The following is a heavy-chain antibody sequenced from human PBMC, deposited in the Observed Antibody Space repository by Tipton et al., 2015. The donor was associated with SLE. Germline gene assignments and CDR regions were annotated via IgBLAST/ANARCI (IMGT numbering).Heavy chain of an antibody. CDR2: IRRRIYGATT. Sequence: RSLRLSCATSGFTFSSYEFNWVRQAPGKGLEWVGFIRRRIYGATTEFAASVKGRFTMPRDDSKSIAYLQMNSLKTEDTAVYYCTRDGDLRDYYYGMDVWGQGTTVTVSS. V-gene: IGHV3-49*04. J-gene: IGHJ6*02. CDR3: TRDGDLRDYYYGMDV. CDR1: GFTFSSYE. D-gene: IGHD7-27*01.